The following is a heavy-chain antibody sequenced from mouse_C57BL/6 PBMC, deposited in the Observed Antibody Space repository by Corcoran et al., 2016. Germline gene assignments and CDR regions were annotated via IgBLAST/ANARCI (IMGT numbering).Heavy chain of an antibody. Sequence: QIQLVQSGPELKKPGETVKISCKASGYTFTTYGMSWVKQAPGKGLKWMGWINTYSGVPTYADDFKGRFAFSLETSASTAYLQINNLKNEDTATYFGAREGLLCRFAYWGQGTLVTVSA. CDR3: AREGLLCRFAY. V-gene: IGHV9-3*01. CDR2: INTYSGVP. D-gene: IGHD2-1*01. CDR1: GYTFTTYG. J-gene: IGHJ3*01.